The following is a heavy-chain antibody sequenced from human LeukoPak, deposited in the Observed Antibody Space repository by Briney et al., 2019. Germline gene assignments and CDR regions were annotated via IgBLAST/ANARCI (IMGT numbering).Heavy chain of an antibody. CDR1: GGSISSYY. J-gene: IGHJ4*02. Sequence: SETLSLTCTVSGGSISSYYWSWIRQPPGKGLEWIGYIYYSGSTNYNPSLKSRVTISVDTSKNQFSLKLSSVTAADTAVYYRATKNFFDYGDYDPPNDYWGQGTLVTVSS. V-gene: IGHV4-59*08. CDR2: IYYSGST. D-gene: IGHD4-17*01. CDR3: ATKNFFDYGDYDPPNDY.